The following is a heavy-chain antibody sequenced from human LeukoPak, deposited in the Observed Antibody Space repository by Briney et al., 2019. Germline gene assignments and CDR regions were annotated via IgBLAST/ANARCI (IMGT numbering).Heavy chain of an antibody. CDR2: INPNSGGT. CDR3: ARDSDGMDV. CDR1: GYTFTGYY. J-gene: IGHJ6*02. Sequence: ASVKVSCKASGYTFTGYYMHWVRHAPGQRLEWIGWINPNSGGTNYAQKFPGRVTMTTDTSISTAYMELNRLRSDDTAVYYCARDSDGMDVWGQGTTVTVSS. V-gene: IGHV1-2*02.